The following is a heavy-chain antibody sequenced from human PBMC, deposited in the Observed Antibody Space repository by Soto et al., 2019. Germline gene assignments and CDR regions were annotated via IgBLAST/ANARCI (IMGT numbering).Heavy chain of an antibody. CDR1: GFTFSSYS. Sequence: GGSLRLSCAASGFTFSSYSMNWVRQAPGKGLEWVSSISSSSSYIYYADSVKGRFTITRDNAKNSLYLQMNSLRAEDTAVYYCARDLRTGTTNYFDSWGQGTLVTVSS. D-gene: IGHD1-7*01. CDR3: ARDLRTGTTNYFDS. J-gene: IGHJ4*02. CDR2: ISSSSSYI. V-gene: IGHV3-21*01.